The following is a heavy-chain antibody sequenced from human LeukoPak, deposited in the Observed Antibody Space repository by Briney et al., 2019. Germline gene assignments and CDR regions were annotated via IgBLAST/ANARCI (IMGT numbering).Heavy chain of an antibody. J-gene: IGHJ4*02. V-gene: IGHV4-59*08. D-gene: IGHD1-26*01. CDR2: IYYSGST. CDR1: GGSISSYY. CDR3: ARSKSGSYFFDY. Sequence: SETLSLTCTVSGGSISSYYWSWIRQPPGKGLERIGYIYYSGSTNYNPSLKSRVTISVDTSKNQFSLKLSSVTAADTAVYYCARSKSGSYFFDYWGQGTLVTVSS.